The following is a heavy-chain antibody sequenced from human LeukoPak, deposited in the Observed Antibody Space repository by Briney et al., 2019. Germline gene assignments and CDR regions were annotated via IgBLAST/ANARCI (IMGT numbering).Heavy chain of an antibody. V-gene: IGHV3-49*04. Sequence: HAGGSLRLSCAASGFTFSSYGMHWVRQAPGKGLEWVGFIRSKIYGGTPEYAASVKGRFTISRDDSKGIAYLQMNSLKTEDTAVYYCTRDQTPYYWGQGTLVTVSS. CDR2: IRSKIYGGTP. J-gene: IGHJ4*02. CDR3: TRDQTPYY. CDR1: GFTFSSYG.